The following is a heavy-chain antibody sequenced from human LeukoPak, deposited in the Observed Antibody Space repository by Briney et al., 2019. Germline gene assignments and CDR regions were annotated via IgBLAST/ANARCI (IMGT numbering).Heavy chain of an antibody. V-gene: IGHV4-31*03. J-gene: IGHJ4*02. CDR1: GDSMTRGGYS. Sequence: SETLSLTCTVSGDSMTRGGYSWSWVRQHPGKGLEWVGFIYHSGTTFYNPSLESRATISVDTSQNQFSLKLTSVTAADTAVYYCARAVDYRNYFDYWGQGTLVTVSS. D-gene: IGHD4-11*01. CDR2: IYHSGTT. CDR3: ARAVDYRNYFDY.